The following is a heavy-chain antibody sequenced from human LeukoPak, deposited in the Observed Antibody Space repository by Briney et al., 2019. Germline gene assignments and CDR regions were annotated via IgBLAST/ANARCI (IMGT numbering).Heavy chain of an antibody. CDR3: ARGSAQYGSGSYNY. J-gene: IGHJ4*02. CDR2: IIPIFGTA. D-gene: IGHD3-10*01. V-gene: IGHV1-69*01. Sequence: SVKVSCKASGGTFSSYAISWVRQAPGHGLEWMGGIIPIFGTANYAQKFQGRVTITADESTSTAYMELSSLRSEDTAVYYCARGSAQYGSGSYNYWGQGTLVTVYS. CDR1: GGTFSSYA.